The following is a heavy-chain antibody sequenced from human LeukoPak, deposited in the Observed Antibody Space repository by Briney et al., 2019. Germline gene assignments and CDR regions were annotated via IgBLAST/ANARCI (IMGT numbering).Heavy chain of an antibody. V-gene: IGHV3-30-3*01. D-gene: IGHD3-10*01. CDR3: AREEYYFDY. Sequence: GRSLRLSCAASGFTFSSYAMHWVRQAPGKGLEWVAVISSDGSNKYYADSVKGRFTISRDNSKNTLYLQMNSLRAEDTAVYYCAREEYYFDYWGQGTLVTVSS. CDR1: GFTFSSYA. J-gene: IGHJ4*02. CDR2: ISSDGSNK.